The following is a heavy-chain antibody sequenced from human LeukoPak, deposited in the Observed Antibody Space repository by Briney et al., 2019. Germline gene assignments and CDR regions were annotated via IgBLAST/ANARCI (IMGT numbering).Heavy chain of an antibody. D-gene: IGHD3-10*01. CDR1: GGSISSGGYY. V-gene: IGHV4-31*03. Sequence: SETLSLTCTVSGGSISSGGYYWSWIRQHPGKGLEWIGYIYYSGSTYYNPSLKSRVTISVDTSKNQFSLKLSSVTAADTAVYYCARVPRGFGDRYYFDYWGQGTLVTVPS. CDR2: IYYSGST. CDR3: ARVPRGFGDRYYFDY. J-gene: IGHJ4*02.